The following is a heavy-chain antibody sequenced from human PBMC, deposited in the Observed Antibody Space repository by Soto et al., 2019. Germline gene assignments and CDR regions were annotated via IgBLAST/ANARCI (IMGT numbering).Heavy chain of an antibody. Sequence: GGSLGLSCAASGFTFSSYGMHWVRQAPGKGLGWGGVILYEGRNKNYADPRRGRFTISTEKFQNTPYLQMNNPRAEDTAVYFSARDHDYYDSGGYYSSFDYGGQGTLVTVSS. D-gene: IGHD3-22*01. CDR2: ILYEGRNK. CDR1: GFTFSSYG. CDR3: ARDHDYYDSGGYYSSFDY. J-gene: IGHJ4*02. V-gene: IGHV3-33*01.